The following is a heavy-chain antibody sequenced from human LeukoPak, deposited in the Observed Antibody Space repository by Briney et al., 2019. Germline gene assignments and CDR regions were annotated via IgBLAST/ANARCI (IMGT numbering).Heavy chain of an antibody. CDR1: GGSISSGGYS. J-gene: IGHJ5*02. V-gene: IGHV4-30-2*01. Sequence: SETLSLTCAVSGGSISSGGYSWSWIRQPPGTGLEWIGYIYHSGSTYYNPSLKSRVTISVDRSKNQSSLKLSSVTAADTAVYYCARSTYYYDSSGRKYNWFDPWGQGTLVTVSS. D-gene: IGHD3-22*01. CDR2: IYHSGST. CDR3: ARSTYYYDSSGRKYNWFDP.